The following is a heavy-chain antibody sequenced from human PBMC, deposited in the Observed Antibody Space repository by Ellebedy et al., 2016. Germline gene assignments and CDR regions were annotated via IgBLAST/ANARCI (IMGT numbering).Heavy chain of an antibody. Sequence: ASVKVSXXVSGYTLTELSMHWVRQAPGKGLEWMGGFDPEDGETIYAQKFQGRVTMTEDTSTDTAYMELSSLRSEDTAVYYCATDSEGYGLHWGQGTLVTVSS. CDR2: FDPEDGET. CDR3: ATDSEGYGLH. V-gene: IGHV1-24*01. D-gene: IGHD5-18*01. CDR1: GYTLTELS. J-gene: IGHJ4*02.